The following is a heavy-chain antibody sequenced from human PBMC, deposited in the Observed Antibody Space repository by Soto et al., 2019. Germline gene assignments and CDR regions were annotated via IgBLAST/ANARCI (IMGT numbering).Heavy chain of an antibody. Sequence: QVQLVESGGGLVKPGGSLRLSCAASGFTFSDSYMSWIRQAPGKGLEWVSYISSSDSIIYYSDSVKGRFIISRDNAKNSLYLQMNSLRAEDTAVYYCARDLGYYDSSGDFDYWGQGTLVTVSS. J-gene: IGHJ4*02. CDR2: ISSSDSII. D-gene: IGHD3-22*01. V-gene: IGHV3-11*01. CDR3: ARDLGYYDSSGDFDY. CDR1: GFTFSDSY.